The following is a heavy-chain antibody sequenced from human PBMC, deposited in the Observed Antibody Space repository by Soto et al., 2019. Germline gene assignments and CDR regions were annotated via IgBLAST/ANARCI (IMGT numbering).Heavy chain of an antibody. D-gene: IGHD2-21*02. CDR2: ISYDGSNK. V-gene: IGHV3-30-3*01. Sequence: PGGSLRLSCAASGFTFSSYAMHWVRQAPGKGLEWVAVISYDGSNKYYADSVKGRFTISRDNSKNTLYLQMNSLRAEDTAVYYCARDRLAYCGGDCYSGSDYWGQGTLVTVSS. CDR3: ARDRLAYCGGDCYSGSDY. J-gene: IGHJ4*02. CDR1: GFTFSSYA.